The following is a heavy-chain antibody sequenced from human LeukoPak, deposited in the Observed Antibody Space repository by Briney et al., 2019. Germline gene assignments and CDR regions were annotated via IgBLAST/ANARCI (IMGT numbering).Heavy chain of an antibody. CDR3: ARHGSSSNCYRP. J-gene: IGHJ4*02. V-gene: IGHV4-59*08. Sequence: SETLSLTCTVSGGSITNYYWSWIRPPPGKGLERLGYVSYSGSTNYNPSLKSRVTISVDTSKNQFSLKLTSMTAADTAVYYCARHGSSSNCYRPWGEGNLVTVSS. CDR1: GGSITNYY. CDR2: VSYSGST. D-gene: IGHD2-2*02.